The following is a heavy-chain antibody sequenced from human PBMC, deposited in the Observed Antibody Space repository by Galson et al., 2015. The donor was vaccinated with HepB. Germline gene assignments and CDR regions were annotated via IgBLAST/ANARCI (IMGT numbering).Heavy chain of an antibody. J-gene: IGHJ6*02. CDR3: VRDPYDILTRTYYGMDV. D-gene: IGHD3-9*01. V-gene: IGHV3-74*01. Sequence: SLRPSCAASGFTFSTSWMHWVRQAPGKGLVWVSRINNDGSYTSYADSVKGRFTISRDNAKSTLYLQMNSLRAEDTAVYYCVRDPYDILTRTYYGMDVWGQGTTVTVSS. CDR2: INNDGSYT. CDR1: GFTFSTSW.